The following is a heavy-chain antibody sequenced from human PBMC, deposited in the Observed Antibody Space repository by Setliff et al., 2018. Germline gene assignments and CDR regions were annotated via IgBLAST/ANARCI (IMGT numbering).Heavy chain of an antibody. V-gene: IGHV3-11*04. Sequence: GGSLRLSCAASGFTFSDYYMTWIRQAPGKGLEWVSYISRGGNTIYYADSVKGRFTISRDNAKNSLYLQMNNLRAEDTATYYCARGDTIFGVIINSIGGRYFDYWGQGTLVTVSS. J-gene: IGHJ4*02. CDR1: GFTFSDYY. CDR2: ISRGGNTI. CDR3: ARGDTIFGVIINSIGGRYFDY. D-gene: IGHD3-3*01.